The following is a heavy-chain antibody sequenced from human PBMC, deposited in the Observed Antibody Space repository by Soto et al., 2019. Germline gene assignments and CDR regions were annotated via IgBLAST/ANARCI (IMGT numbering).Heavy chain of an antibody. CDR3: AAGYTTGPDAFDI. Sequence: TGESLKISRKGSGYNFANYWIGWVRQMPGKGLEWMGMIFPGDSDTKNSPSLQGQITMSVDKSDSSAYLQWRSLKASDTAMYCCAAGYTTGPDAFDIWGQGTMVTVSS. V-gene: IGHV5-51*01. CDR1: GYNFANYW. CDR2: IFPGDSDT. J-gene: IGHJ3*02. D-gene: IGHD6-13*01.